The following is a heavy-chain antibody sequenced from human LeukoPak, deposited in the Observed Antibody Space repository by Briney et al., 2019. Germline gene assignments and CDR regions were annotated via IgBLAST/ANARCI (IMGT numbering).Heavy chain of an antibody. J-gene: IGHJ2*01. V-gene: IGHV3-23*01. Sequence: GGSLRLSCAASGFTFSSYAMSWVRQAPGKGLEWVSAISGSGGGTYYADSVKGRFTISRDNSKNTLYLQMNSLRAEDTAVYHCAKLEVMVYASDWYFDLWGRGTLVTVSS. CDR2: ISGSGGGT. CDR1: GFTFSSYA. D-gene: IGHD2-8*01. CDR3: AKLEVMVYASDWYFDL.